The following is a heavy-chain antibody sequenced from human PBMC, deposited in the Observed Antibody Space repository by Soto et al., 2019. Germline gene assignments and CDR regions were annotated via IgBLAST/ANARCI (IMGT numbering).Heavy chain of an antibody. V-gene: IGHV4-59*01. CDR2: IYYSGST. CDR1: GGSISSYY. CDR3: ARGGTGSAVAGLFDY. Sequence: NPSETLSLTCTVSGGSISSYYWSWIRQPPGKGLEWIGYIYYSGSTNYNPSLKSRVTISVDTSKNQFSLKLSSVTAADTAVYYCARGGTGSAVAGLFDYWGQGTLVTVSS. J-gene: IGHJ4*02. D-gene: IGHD6-19*01.